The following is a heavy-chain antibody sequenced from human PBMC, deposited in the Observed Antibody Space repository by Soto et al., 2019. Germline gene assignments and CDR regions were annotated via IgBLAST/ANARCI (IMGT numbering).Heavy chain of an antibody. D-gene: IGHD3-9*01. CDR1: GFSLSTSGMC. CDR2: IDWDDDK. J-gene: IGHJ6*02. Sequence: SGPTLVNPTQTLTLTCTFSGFSLSTSGMCVSWIRQPPGKALEWLALIDWDDDKYYSTSLKTRLTISKDTSKNQVVLTMTNMDPVDTATYYCARISDADIFTGIHYGMDVWGQRTTVTVSS. CDR3: ARISDADIFTGIHYGMDV. V-gene: IGHV2-70*01.